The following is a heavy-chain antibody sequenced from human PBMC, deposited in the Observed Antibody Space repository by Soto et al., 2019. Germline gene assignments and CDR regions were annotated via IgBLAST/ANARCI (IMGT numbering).Heavy chain of an antibody. CDR1: GFTFSSYA. D-gene: IGHD6-19*01. CDR3: AKWWGPIVVAGPPDY. J-gene: IGHJ4*02. CDR2: ISGRGGST. V-gene: IGHV3-23*01. Sequence: PGGSLRLSCAASGFTFSSYAMSWVRQAPGKGLEWVSGISGRGGSTHYADSVKGRFTISRDNSKNTLSLQMNSLRADDTAIYYCAKWWGPIVVAGPPDYWGQGTLVTVSS.